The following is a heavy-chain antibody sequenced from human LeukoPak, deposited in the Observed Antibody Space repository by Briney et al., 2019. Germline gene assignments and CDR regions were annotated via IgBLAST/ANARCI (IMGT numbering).Heavy chain of an antibody. J-gene: IGHJ3*02. CDR3: ASSAPYCSSTSCYGGVVAFDI. Sequence: SETLSLTCTVSGGSISSYYWSWIRQPPGKGLQWIGYIYYSGSTTYNPSLKSRVTISVDTPKNHFSLKLSSVTAADTAVYYCASSAPYCSSTSCYGGVVAFDIWGQGTMVTVSS. D-gene: IGHD2-2*01. CDR1: GGSISSYY. V-gene: IGHV4-59*01. CDR2: IYYSGST.